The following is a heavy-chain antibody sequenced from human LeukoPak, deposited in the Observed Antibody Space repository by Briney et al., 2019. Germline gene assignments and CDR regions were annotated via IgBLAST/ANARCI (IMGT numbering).Heavy chain of an antibody. D-gene: IGHD2-21*02. CDR2: ISGSGGST. J-gene: IGHJ2*01. CDR1: GFTFSSYA. CDR3: ARDIAYCGGDCYSLSWYFDL. Sequence: PGGSLRLSCAASGFTFSSYAMSWVRQAPGKGLEWVSAISGSGGSTYYADSVKGRFTISRDNSKNTLYLQMNSLRAEDTAVYYCARDIAYCGGDCYSLSWYFDLWGRGTLVTVSS. V-gene: IGHV3-23*01.